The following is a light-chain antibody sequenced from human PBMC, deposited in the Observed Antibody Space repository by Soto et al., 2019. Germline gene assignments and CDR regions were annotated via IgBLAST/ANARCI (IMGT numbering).Light chain of an antibody. V-gene: IGKV3-15*01. CDR2: GAS. CDR3: QQYNNWPPGT. J-gene: IGKJ1*01. Sequence: EIVMTQSPATLSVSPGERATLSCRASQSVSSNLAWYQQKPGQAPRLLIYGASTRATGIPARFSGSGSGTEFTLTISSLQSEDCAVYYCQQYNNWPPGTFGQGTKGEIK. CDR1: QSVSSN.